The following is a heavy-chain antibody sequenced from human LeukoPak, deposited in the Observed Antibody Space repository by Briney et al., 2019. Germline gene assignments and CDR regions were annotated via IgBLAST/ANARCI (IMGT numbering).Heavy chain of an antibody. Sequence: GTLSLTCAISGDFISGSHWWSWVRQAPGKGLEWVANIKQDGSGKYYVDSVKGRFTISRDNAKNSLYLQMNSLRAEDTAVYYCARPITIFGVALNYWGQGTLVTVSS. CDR2: IKQDGSGK. CDR3: ARPITIFGVALNY. CDR1: GDFISGSHW. J-gene: IGHJ4*02. V-gene: IGHV3-7*01. D-gene: IGHD3-3*01.